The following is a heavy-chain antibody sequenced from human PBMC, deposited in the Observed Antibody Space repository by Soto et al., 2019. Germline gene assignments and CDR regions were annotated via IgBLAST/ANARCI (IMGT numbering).Heavy chain of an antibody. V-gene: IGHV3-23*01. CDR1: GFTFSSYS. CDR2: IRDSRGST. Sequence: PGGSLRLSCAASGFTFSSYSMNWVRQAPGKGLEWVSSIRDSRGSTYYADSVKGRFTVSRDLSKNTLFLQMNGVRAEDTAVYFCVKPFKPYDENTGYLAFDIWGQGTMVTVSS. J-gene: IGHJ3*02. D-gene: IGHD3-9*01. CDR3: VKPFKPYDENTGYLAFDI.